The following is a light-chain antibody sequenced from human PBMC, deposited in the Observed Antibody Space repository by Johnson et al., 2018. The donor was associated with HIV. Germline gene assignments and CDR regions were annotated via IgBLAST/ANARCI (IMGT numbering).Light chain of an antibody. CDR3: GTWDSSLRGV. V-gene: IGLV1-51*02. CDR1: SSNIGNNY. J-gene: IGLJ1*01. CDR2: ENN. Sequence: QSVLTQPPSVSAAPGQKVTISCSGSSSNIGNNYVSWYQQLPGTAPKLLIYENNKRPSGIPDRFSGSQSGTSATLGLTGLPTGDEADYYCGTWDSSLRGVFGTGTKVTVL.